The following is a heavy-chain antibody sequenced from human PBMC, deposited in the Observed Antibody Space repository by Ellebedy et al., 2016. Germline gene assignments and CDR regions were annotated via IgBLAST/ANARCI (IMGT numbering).Heavy chain of an antibody. D-gene: IGHD3-16*01. CDR2: INSDGSTT. Sequence: GGSLRLXXTVSGGSISSSSYYWGWVRQAPGKGLVWVSRINSDGSTTNYADSVRGRFTISRDNAKNTLYLQMNSLGAEDTAVYYCVRGGPIDYWGQGTLVTVSS. J-gene: IGHJ4*02. V-gene: IGHV3-74*01. CDR1: GGSISSSSYY. CDR3: VRGGPIDY.